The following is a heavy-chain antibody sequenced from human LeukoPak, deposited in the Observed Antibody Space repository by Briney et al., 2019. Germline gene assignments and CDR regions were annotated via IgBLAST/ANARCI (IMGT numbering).Heavy chain of an antibody. CDR3: AREGDSSGYYFDY. Sequence: GGSLRLSCAASGFTFSSYGMHWVRQAPGKGLEWVAVIWYDGSNKYYADSVKGRFTISRDNSKNTLYLQMNSLRAEGTAVYYCAREGDSSGYYFDYWGQGTLVTVSS. CDR2: IWYDGSNK. V-gene: IGHV3-33*01. D-gene: IGHD3-22*01. J-gene: IGHJ4*02. CDR1: GFTFSSYG.